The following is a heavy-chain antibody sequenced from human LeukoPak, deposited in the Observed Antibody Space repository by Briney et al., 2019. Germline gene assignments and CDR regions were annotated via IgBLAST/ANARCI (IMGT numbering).Heavy chain of an antibody. Sequence: GASVKVSCKSSGYTFTGNHIHWVRQASGLGLEWMGWINPNSGDTNYAQKFQDRVTMTSDTSLSTAYMELNRLRSDDTAVYYCARDKGEQTPATYYYYYYMDVWGKGTTVTISS. CDR2: INPNSGDT. CDR1: GYTFTGNH. J-gene: IGHJ6*03. V-gene: IGHV1-2*02. CDR3: ARDKGEQTPATYYYYYYMDV. D-gene: IGHD3-16*01.